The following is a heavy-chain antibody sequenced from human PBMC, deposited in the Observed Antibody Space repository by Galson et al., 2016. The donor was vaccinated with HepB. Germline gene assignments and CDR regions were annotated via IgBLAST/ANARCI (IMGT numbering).Heavy chain of an antibody. V-gene: IGHV1-69*13. CDR2: IIPIFGTT. CDR1: GGTFSSDA. CDR3: ARDVASGSNYFDY. D-gene: IGHD5-12*01. Sequence: SVKVSCKASGGTFSSDAISWVRQAPGQGLEWMGGIIPIFGTTNYAQKFQGRVTITADESTTTAYMELSGLRSEDTAVYYCARDVASGSNYFDYWGQGTLVTVSS. J-gene: IGHJ4*02.